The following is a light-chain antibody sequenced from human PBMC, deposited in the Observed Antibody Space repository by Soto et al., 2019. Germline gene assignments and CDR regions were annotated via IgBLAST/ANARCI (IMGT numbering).Light chain of an antibody. CDR1: QGISYY. V-gene: IGKV1-27*01. J-gene: IGKJ3*01. CDR3: QNYKSAPFT. Sequence: DIQMTQSPPSLSASVGDSATITCRASQGISYYLAWYQQRPGKIPKLLVYAASTLQSGIPTRFIGGGSGTDFSLTINSLQPEDFDAYYCQNYKSAPFTFGPGTKVDL. CDR2: AAS.